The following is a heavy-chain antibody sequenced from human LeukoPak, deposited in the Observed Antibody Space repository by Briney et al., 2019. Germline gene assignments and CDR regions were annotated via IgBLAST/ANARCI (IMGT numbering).Heavy chain of an antibody. V-gene: IGHV4-59*01. CDR1: GGSISSYY. J-gene: IGHJ4*02. CDR2: IYDSGST. Sequence: PSETLSLTCTVSGGSISSYYWSWIRQPPGKGLEWIGNIYDSGSTNYNPSLKSRVTISVDTSKNQCSLKLSSVTAADTAVYYCARQSISGSSLSYFDYWGQGTLINVSS. D-gene: IGHD3-22*01. CDR3: ARQSISGSSLSYFDY.